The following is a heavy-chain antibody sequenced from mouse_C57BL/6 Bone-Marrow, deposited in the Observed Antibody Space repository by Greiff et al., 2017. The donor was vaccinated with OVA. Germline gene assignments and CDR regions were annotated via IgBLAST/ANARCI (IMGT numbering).Heavy chain of an antibody. CDR3: TRYYYGNYVGNYYAKGY. CDR1: GYTFPDYE. CDR2: IDPETGGT. D-gene: IGHD2-1*01. V-gene: IGHV1-15*01. J-gene: IGHJ4*01. Sequence: QLQQSGAELVRPGASVTLSCKASGYTFPDYEMHWVKQTPVHGLEWIGAIDPETGGTAYNQKFKGKAILTADKPSSTAYMELRSLTSEDSAVYYCTRYYYGNYVGNYYAKGYWGQGTSVTVSS.